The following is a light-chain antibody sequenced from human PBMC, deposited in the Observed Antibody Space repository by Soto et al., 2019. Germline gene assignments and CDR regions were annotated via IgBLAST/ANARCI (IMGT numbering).Light chain of an antibody. CDR1: QSVSSY. J-gene: IGKJ5*01. Sequence: EIVLTHSPSTLSLSPGSRSTLSCRASQSVSSYLAWYQQKPGQAPRLLIYDASNRATGIPARFSGSGSGTDFTLTIISLETEDSAVYYCQQRSNWHSITFGQGTRLEI. CDR2: DAS. V-gene: IGKV3-11*01. CDR3: QQRSNWHSIT.